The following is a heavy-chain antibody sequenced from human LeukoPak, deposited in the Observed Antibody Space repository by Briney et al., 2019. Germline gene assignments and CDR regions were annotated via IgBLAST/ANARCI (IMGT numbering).Heavy chain of an antibody. CDR3: VKDRLLPHSPGDAFDI. D-gene: IGHD3-10*01. J-gene: IGHJ3*02. CDR1: EFTFSDSW. Sequence: PGGSLRLSCGASEFTFSDSWMHWVRQAPGKGLVWVSRINRDGSIITYADSVKGRFTISRDNAKNTPYLQMNSLRAEDTAVYYCVKDRLLPHSPGDAFDIWGQGAMVTVSS. CDR2: INRDGSII. V-gene: IGHV3-74*03.